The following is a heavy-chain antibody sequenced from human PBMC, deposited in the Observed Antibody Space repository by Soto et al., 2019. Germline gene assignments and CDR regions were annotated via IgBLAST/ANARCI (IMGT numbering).Heavy chain of an antibody. Sequence: QVQLQESGPGLVKPSETLSLTCNVSGGSVNSGSYYWSWIRQPPGKALEWIGYVYYSVNTNYNTSLKSRVPIPIDTSKNQFSLNLRSVTAADTAVYYCARPRVDTSGWFDPWGQGTLVTVSS. CDR3: ARPRVDTSGWFDP. D-gene: IGHD5-18*01. CDR2: VYYSVNT. CDR1: GGSVNSGSYY. J-gene: IGHJ5*02. V-gene: IGHV4-61*01.